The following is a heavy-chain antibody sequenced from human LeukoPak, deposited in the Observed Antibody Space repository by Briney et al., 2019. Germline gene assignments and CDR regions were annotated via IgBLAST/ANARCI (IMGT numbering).Heavy chain of an antibody. D-gene: IGHD2-2*01. CDR2: ISYDGSST. CDR3: PKIYCSSTRCYLYYFDY. CDR1: GFXFSNYG. V-gene: IGHV3-30*18. J-gene: IGHJ4*02. Sequence: GGSLRLSCAASGFXFSNYGIHWVRQAPGKGLEWLAFISYDGSSTYCANSVKGRFTISRDNSENTLYLQMNSLRAEDTAVYYCPKIYCSSTRCYLYYFDYWGQGTLVTVSS.